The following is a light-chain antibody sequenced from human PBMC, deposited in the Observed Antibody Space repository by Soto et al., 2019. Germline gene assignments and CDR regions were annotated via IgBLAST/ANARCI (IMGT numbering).Light chain of an antibody. V-gene: IGKV1-27*01. CDR3: QRYNTASFT. J-gene: IGKJ3*01. CDR1: QGIRNY. Sequence: DIQMTQSPSSLSASVGDRVNITCRASQGIRNYLAWYQQRPGQVPKLLINAASTLEPGVPSRFSGSGSGTDFTLTISSLQPEDVATYYCQRYNTASFTFGPGTKVDIK. CDR2: AAS.